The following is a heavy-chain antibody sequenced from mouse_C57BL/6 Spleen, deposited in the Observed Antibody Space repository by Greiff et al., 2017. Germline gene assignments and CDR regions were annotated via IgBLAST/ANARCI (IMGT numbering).Heavy chain of an antibody. CDR3: ARGYYYGSSFDY. CDR2: IHPNSGST. V-gene: IGHV1-64*01. D-gene: IGHD1-1*01. J-gene: IGHJ2*01. Sequence: VQLQQPGAELVKPGASVKLSCKASGYTFTSYWMHWVKQRPGQGLEWIGMIHPNSGSTNYNEKFKSKDTLTVDKSSSTAYMQLSSLTSEDSAVYYCARGYYYGSSFDYWGQGNTLTVSS. CDR1: GYTFTSYW.